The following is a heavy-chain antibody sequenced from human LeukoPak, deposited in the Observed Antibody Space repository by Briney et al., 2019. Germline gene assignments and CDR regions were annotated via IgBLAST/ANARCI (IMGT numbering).Heavy chain of an antibody. CDR2: ISYDVSNK. D-gene: IGHD6-25*01. CDR1: RFTFSSYG. Sequence: GGSLRLSCAASRFTFSSYGMHWGRQAPGEGRGWGAVISYDVSNKYYADSVKGRFTISRDNSRNTLYLQMNSLRAEDTAVYYCARRSAAKDAFDIWGQGTMVTVSS. J-gene: IGHJ3*02. CDR3: ARRSAAKDAFDI. V-gene: IGHV3-30*12.